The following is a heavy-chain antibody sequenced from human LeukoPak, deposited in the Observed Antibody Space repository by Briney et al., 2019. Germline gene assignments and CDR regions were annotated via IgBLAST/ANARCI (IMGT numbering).Heavy chain of an antibody. CDR3: ARESAHLGYCSSTSCLPDAFDI. Sequence: SETLSLTCAVYGGSFSGYYWSWIRQPPGKGLEWIGEINHSGSTNYNPSLKSRVTISVDTSKNQFSLKLSSVTAADTAVYYCARESAHLGYCSSTSCLPDAFDIWGQGTMVTVSS. CDR1: GGSFSGYY. D-gene: IGHD2-2*01. J-gene: IGHJ3*02. V-gene: IGHV4-34*01. CDR2: INHSGST.